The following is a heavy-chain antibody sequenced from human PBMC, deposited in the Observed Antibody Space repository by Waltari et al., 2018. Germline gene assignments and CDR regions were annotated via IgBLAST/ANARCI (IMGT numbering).Heavy chain of an antibody. CDR3: ASGDSYYYDSSGYLFDY. J-gene: IGHJ4*02. CDR1: GFTFSSCA. CDR2: ISGSGGST. Sequence: EVQLVESGGGLVQPGGSLRLSCAAAGFTFSSCAMSWVRQAPGKGLEWVSAISGSGGSTYYADSVKGRFTISRDNSKNTLYLQMNSLRAEDTAVYYCASGDSYYYDSSGYLFDYWGQGTLVTVSS. V-gene: IGHV3-23*04. D-gene: IGHD3-22*01.